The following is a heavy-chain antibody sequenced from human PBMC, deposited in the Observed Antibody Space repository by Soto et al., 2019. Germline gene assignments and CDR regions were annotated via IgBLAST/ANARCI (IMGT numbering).Heavy chain of an antibody. CDR3: ARHGSN. CDR1: GGSISNSSCY. CDR2: IYYSGIT. J-gene: IGHJ4*02. V-gene: IGHV4-39*01. Sequence: XETRSLTCTVCGGSISNSSCYWGWIRRPPGKGLEWIGTIYYSGITYYNPSLKSRVTISVDTSKNQFSLKLTSVTAADTAVYYCARHGSNWGQGTLVPV.